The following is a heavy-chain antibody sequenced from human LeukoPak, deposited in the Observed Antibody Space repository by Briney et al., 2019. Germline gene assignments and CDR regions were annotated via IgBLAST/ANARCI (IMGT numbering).Heavy chain of an antibody. CDR1: GDSISSGDYY. CDR3: ARVALLWFGELELDAFDI. J-gene: IGHJ3*02. Sequence: SETLSLTCTVSGDSISSGDYYWSWIRQPPGKGLEWIGYIYYSGSTNYNPSLKSRVTISVDTSKNQFSLKLSSVTAADTAVYYCARVALLWFGELELDAFDIWGQGTMVTVSS. CDR2: IYYSGST. V-gene: IGHV4-61*08. D-gene: IGHD3-10*01.